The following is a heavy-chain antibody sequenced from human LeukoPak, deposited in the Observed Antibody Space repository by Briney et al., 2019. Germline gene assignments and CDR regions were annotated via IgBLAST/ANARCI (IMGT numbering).Heavy chain of an antibody. D-gene: IGHD3-16*01. CDR3: ARRSEGDFQH. CDR2: IYPGDSDT. CDR1: GYTFTDHY. V-gene: IGHV5-51*01. Sequence: GASVKVSCKALGYTFTDHYFHWLRQAPGQGLEWMGIIYPGDSDTRYSPSFQGQVTISADKSISAAYLQWSSLKASDTAMYYCARRSEGDFQHWGQGTLVTVSS. J-gene: IGHJ1*01.